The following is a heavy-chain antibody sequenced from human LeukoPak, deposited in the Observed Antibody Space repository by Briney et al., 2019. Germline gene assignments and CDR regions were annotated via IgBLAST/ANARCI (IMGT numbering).Heavy chain of an antibody. CDR3: VVLLYYDFWSGPPDY. V-gene: IGHV3-30-3*01. CDR2: ISYDGSNK. J-gene: IGHJ4*02. Sequence: QPGGSLRLSCAASGFTFSSYAMHWVRQAPGKGLEWVAVISYDGSNKYYADSVKGRFTISRDNSKNTLYLQMNSLRAEDTAVYYCVVLLYYDFWSGPPDYWGQGTLVTVSS. D-gene: IGHD3-3*01. CDR1: GFTFSSYA.